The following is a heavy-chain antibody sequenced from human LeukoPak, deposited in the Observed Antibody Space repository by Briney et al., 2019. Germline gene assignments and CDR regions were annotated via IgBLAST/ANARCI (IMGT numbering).Heavy chain of an antibody. CDR2: IYYSGST. Sequence: SETLSLICTVSGGSISSYYWSWIRQPPGKGLEWIGYIYYSGSTNYNPSLKSRVTISVDTSKNQFSLKLSSVTAADTAAYYCARDDGYLVDYWGQGTLVTVSS. V-gene: IGHV4-59*01. J-gene: IGHJ4*02. CDR3: ARDDGYLVDY. D-gene: IGHD5-18*01. CDR1: GGSISSYY.